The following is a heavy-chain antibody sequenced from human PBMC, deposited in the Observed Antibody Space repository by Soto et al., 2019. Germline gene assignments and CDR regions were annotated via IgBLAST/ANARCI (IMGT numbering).Heavy chain of an antibody. CDR3: ARDLGTGTDY. CDR1: GDSITNSNW. Sequence: KPSETLSLTCAVSGDSITNSNWWSWVRQAPGKGLEWIGEIYHSGATTYNPSLKSRATISVDPSNNHFSLELTSVTAADTAVYFCARDLGTGTDYWGQGTLVTVSS. V-gene: IGHV4-4*02. J-gene: IGHJ4*02. D-gene: IGHD1-1*01. CDR2: IYHSGAT.